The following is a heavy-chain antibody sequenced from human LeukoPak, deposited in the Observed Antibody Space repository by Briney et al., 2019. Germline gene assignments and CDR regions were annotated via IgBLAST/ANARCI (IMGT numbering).Heavy chain of an antibody. J-gene: IGHJ6*03. CDR3: ARRGISQGYYMDV. Sequence: SETLSLTCTVSGGSISSSSYYWGWIRQPPGKGLEWIGRIYYSGSTYYNPSLKSRVTISVDTSKNQFSLKLSSVTAANTAVYYCARRGISQGYYMDVWGKGTTVTISS. D-gene: IGHD6-13*01. CDR2: IYYSGST. CDR1: GGSISSSSYY. V-gene: IGHV4-39*01.